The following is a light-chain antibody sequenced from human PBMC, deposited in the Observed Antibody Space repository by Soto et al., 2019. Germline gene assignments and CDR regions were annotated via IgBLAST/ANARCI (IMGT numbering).Light chain of an antibody. J-gene: IGKJ4*01. CDR3: QQYNNWLT. CDR2: GAS. V-gene: IGKV3-15*01. CDR1: QSVGRS. Sequence: IVMTQSPATLSVSPGERATLSCRASQSVGRSLAWYQQKPGQAPRLLIYGASTRATGIPARFSGSGSGTEFTLTISSLQSEDFAVYYCQQYNNWLTFGGGTKVDIK.